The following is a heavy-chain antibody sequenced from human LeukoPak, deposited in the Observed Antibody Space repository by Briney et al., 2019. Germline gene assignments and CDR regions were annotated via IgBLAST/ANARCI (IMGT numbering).Heavy chain of an antibody. D-gene: IGHD3-10*01. CDR2: ISSSSSYI. CDR1: EFTFSSYS. J-gene: IGHJ4*02. CDR3: ARDPLYYGSGSYYGYYFDY. V-gene: IGHV3-21*01. Sequence: KPGGSLRLSCAASEFTFSSYSMNWVRQAPGKGLEWVSSISSSSSYIYYADSVKGRFTISRDNAKNSLYLQMNSLRAEDTAVYYCARDPLYYGSGSYYGYYFDYWGQGTLVTVSS.